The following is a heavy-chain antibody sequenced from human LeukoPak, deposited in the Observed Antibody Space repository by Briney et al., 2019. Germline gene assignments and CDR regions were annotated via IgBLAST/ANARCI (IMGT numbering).Heavy chain of an antibody. J-gene: IGHJ4*02. CDR3: ARNVYRTFDS. Sequence: PGGSLRLSCAASGFTFSTYWMSWVRQAPGKGLEWVANIKQDGSEKYYVDSVKDRFTISRDNAKNSPYLQMNSLRVEDTAVYYCARNVYRTFDSWDQGTLVTVSS. V-gene: IGHV3-7*01. D-gene: IGHD1-14*01. CDR1: GFTFSTYW. CDR2: IKQDGSEK.